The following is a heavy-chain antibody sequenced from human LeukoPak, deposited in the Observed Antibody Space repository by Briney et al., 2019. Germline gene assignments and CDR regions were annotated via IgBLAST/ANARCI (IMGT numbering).Heavy chain of an antibody. CDR3: ASLPPLGDNTLFDY. CDR2: IIPIFGTA. Sequence: ASVKVSCKASGGTFSSYAISWVRQAPGQGLEWMGGIIPIFGTANYAQKFQGRVTITADESTSTAYMELSSLRSEDTAVYYCASLPPLGDNTLFDYWGQGTLVTVSS. D-gene: IGHD4-17*01. CDR1: GGTFSSYA. J-gene: IGHJ4*02. V-gene: IGHV1-69*13.